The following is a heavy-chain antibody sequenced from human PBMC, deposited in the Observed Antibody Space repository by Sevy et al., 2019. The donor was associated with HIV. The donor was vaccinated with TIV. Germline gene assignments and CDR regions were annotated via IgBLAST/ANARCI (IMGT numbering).Heavy chain of an antibody. D-gene: IGHD3-10*01. CDR3: AGRNYYGRPFDH. CDR1: GGSFSGYY. V-gene: IGHV4-34*01. CDR2: IHHSGST. Sequence: WETLSLTCAVYGGSFSGYYWNWIRQSPGKGLEWIGEIHHSGSTHYNPSLKSRVTISVDTSKNQFSLKLSSVTAADTAVYYCAGRNYYGRPFDHWGQGTLVTVSS. J-gene: IGHJ4*02.